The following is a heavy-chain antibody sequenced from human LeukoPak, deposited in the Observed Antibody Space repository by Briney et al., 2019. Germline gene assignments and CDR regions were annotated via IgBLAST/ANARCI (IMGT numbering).Heavy chain of an antibody. V-gene: IGHV3-30*02. D-gene: IGHD3-22*01. CDR3: AKSGPTYYYDSSGYAFDY. CDR1: GFTFSSYG. J-gene: IGHJ4*02. CDR2: IRYGGSNK. Sequence: PGGSLRLSCAASGFTFSSYGMHWVRQAPGKGLEWVAFIRYGGSNKYYADSVKGRFTISRDNSKNTLYLQMNSLRAEDTAVYYCAKSGPTYYYDSSGYAFDYWGQGTLVTVSS.